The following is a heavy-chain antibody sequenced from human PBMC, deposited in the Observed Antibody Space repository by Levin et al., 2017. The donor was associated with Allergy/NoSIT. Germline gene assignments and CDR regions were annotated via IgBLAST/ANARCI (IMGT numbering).Heavy chain of an antibody. CDR2: ISGSGGST. J-gene: IGHJ4*02. CDR1: GFTFSSYA. CDR3: AKSSPPYYDSSGYYYGGSPVGYYFDY. D-gene: IGHD3-22*01. V-gene: IGHV3-23*01. Sequence: GGSLRLSCAASGFTFSSYAMSWVRQAPGKGLEWVSAISGSGGSTYYADSVKGRFTISRDNSKNTLYLQMNSLRAEDTAVYYCAKSSPPYYDSSGYYYGGSPVGYYFDYWGQGTLVTVSS.